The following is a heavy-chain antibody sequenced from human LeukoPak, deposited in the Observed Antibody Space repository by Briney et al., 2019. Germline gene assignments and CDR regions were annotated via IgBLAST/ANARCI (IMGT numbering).Heavy chain of an antibody. CDR2: LSGSGITT. D-gene: IGHD6-19*01. CDR3: AKGIYSSGWSYFDY. J-gene: IGHJ4*01. V-gene: IGHV3-23*01. Sequence: GGSLRLSCAASGFTSSNSAMSWVRQAPGKGLEWVSTLSGSGITTYYADSVKGRFTISRDNSKNTLYLQMNSLRAEDTAVYYCAKGIYSSGWSYFDYWATEPWSPSPQ. CDR1: GFTSSNSA.